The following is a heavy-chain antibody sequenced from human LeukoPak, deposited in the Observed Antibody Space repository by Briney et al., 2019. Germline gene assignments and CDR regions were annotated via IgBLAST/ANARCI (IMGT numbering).Heavy chain of an antibody. V-gene: IGHV3-7*03. Sequence: PGGSLRLSCAASGFTFSSYWMSWVRQAPGKGLEWVANIKQDGSEKYYVDSVKGRFTISRDNAKSSLYLQMNSLRAEDTAVYYCARGSGVVRPSWFDPWGQGTLVTVSS. D-gene: IGHD3-3*01. CDR1: GFTFSSYW. CDR3: ARGSGVVRPSWFDP. J-gene: IGHJ5*02. CDR2: IKQDGSEK.